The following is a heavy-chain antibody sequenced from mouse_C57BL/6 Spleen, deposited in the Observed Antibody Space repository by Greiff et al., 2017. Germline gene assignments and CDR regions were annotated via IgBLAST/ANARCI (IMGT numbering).Heavy chain of an antibody. CDR2: ISSGSSTI. V-gene: IGHV5-17*01. D-gene: IGHD2-3*01. Sequence: DVQLVESGGGLVKPGGSLKLSCAASGFTFSDYGMHWVRQAPEKGLEWVAYISSGSSTIYYADTVKGRFTISRDNAKNTLFLQMTSLRSEDTAMYYCARRDGYYAYFDYWGQGTTLTVSS. J-gene: IGHJ2*01. CDR1: GFTFSDYG. CDR3: ARRDGYYAYFDY.